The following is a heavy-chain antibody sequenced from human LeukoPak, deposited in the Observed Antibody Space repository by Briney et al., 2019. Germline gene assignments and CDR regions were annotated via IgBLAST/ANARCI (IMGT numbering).Heavy chain of an antibody. Sequence: SVKVSCKASGGTFSSYAISWVRQDPGQGLEWMGGIIPIFGTANYAQKFQGRVTITTDESTSTAYMELSSLRSEDTAVYYCATGSAVDTGIDYWGQGTLVTVSS. CDR1: GGTFSSYA. V-gene: IGHV1-69*05. J-gene: IGHJ4*02. CDR3: ATGSAVDTGIDY. D-gene: IGHD3-10*01. CDR2: IIPIFGTA.